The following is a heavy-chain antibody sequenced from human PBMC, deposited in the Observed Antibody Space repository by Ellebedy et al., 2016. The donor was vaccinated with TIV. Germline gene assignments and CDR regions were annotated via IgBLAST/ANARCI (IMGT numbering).Heavy chain of an antibody. CDR1: GGTFSSYA. J-gene: IGHJ3*02. CDR2: IIPIFGTA. D-gene: IGHD6-13*01. Sequence: SVKVSXXASGGTFSSYAISWVRQAPGQGLEWMGGIIPIFGTANYAQKFQGRVTITADESTSTAYMELSSLRSKDTAVYYCARGAPSVEAAGAFDIWGQGTMVTVSS. V-gene: IGHV1-69*13. CDR3: ARGAPSVEAAGAFDI.